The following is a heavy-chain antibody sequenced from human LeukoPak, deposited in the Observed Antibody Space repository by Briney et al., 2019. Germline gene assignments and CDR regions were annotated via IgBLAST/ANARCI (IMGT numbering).Heavy chain of an antibody. Sequence: SETLSLTCTVSGGSISSHYWSWIRQPPGKGLEWIGYIYYSGSTNYNPSLKSRVTISVDTSKNQFSLKLSSATAADTAVYYCAREIDSSSSFDYWGQGTLVTVSS. CDR1: GGSISSHY. D-gene: IGHD6-6*01. CDR3: AREIDSSSSFDY. CDR2: IYYSGST. V-gene: IGHV4-59*11. J-gene: IGHJ4*02.